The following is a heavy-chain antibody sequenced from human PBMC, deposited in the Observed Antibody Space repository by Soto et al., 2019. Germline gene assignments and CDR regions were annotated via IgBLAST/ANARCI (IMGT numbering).Heavy chain of an antibody. D-gene: IGHD3-3*01. V-gene: IGHV1-18*01. Sequence: ASVKVSCKASGYTFTSYGISWVRQAPGQGLEWMGWISAYNGNTNYAQKLQGRVTMTTDTSTSTAYMELRSLRSDDTAVYYCARGPRSYYDFWSGYYRDPDDAFDIWGQGTMVTV. CDR3: ARGPRSYYDFWSGYYRDPDDAFDI. J-gene: IGHJ3*02. CDR2: ISAYNGNT. CDR1: GYTFTSYG.